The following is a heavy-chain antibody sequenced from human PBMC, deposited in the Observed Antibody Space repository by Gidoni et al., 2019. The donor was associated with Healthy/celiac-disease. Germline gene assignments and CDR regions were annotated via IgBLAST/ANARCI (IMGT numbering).Heavy chain of an antibody. V-gene: IGHV1-8*01. D-gene: IGHD3-10*02. CDR3: ARVVRGVIGLALY. CDR2: MNPNSGNT. Sequence: QVQLVPSGAAVQQPGASVKVSCKASVYTFTSYDINRVRQATGQWLEWIGWMNPNSGNTGYAQKFQGRGTMTRNTSISTAYMELSSRRSEDTAVYYCARVVRGVIGLALYWGQGTLVTVAS. CDR1: VYTFTSYD. J-gene: IGHJ4*02.